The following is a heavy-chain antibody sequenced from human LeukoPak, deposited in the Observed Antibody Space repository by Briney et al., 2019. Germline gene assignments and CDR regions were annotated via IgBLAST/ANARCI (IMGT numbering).Heavy chain of an antibody. CDR2: IYASGST. Sequence: SETLSLTCTVSGGSISSYYWSWIRQPAGKGLEWIGRIYASGSTNYNPSLKSRVIISVDTSKNQFSLELNSVTAADTAVYYCARDSYSYGYGGFDYWGQGILVTVSS. D-gene: IGHD5-18*01. CDR3: ARDSYSYGYGGFDY. CDR1: GGSISSYY. V-gene: IGHV4-4*07. J-gene: IGHJ4*02.